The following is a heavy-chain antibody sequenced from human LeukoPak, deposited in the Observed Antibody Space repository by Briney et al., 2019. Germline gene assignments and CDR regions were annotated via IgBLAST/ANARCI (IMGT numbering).Heavy chain of an antibody. CDR1: GFSFSGYY. CDR3: ARDAYYYDSTNYYRNAFDI. V-gene: IGHV3-11*01. CDR2: IFSGDNTI. Sequence: PGGSLRLSCAASGFSFSGYYMTWIRQAPGKGLEWVSYIFSGDNTINYADSVRGRFTISRDNAENSLYLQMNSLTAEDTAVYYCARDAYYYDSTNYYRNAFDIWGQGTMVTVSS. J-gene: IGHJ3*02. D-gene: IGHD3-22*01.